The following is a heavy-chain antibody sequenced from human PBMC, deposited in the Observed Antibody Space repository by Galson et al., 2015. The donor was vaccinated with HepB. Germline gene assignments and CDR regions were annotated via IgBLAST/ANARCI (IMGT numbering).Heavy chain of an antibody. CDR1: GFTFSSYA. CDR2: ISGSGGST. J-gene: IGHJ4*02. D-gene: IGHD6-19*01. CDR3: AESPMRGIAVAGIFH. Sequence: SLRLSCAASGFTFSSYAMSWVRQAPGKGLEWVSAISGSGGSTYYADSVKGRFTISRDNSKNTLYLQMNSLRAEDTAVYYCAESPMRGIAVAGIFHWGQGTLVTVSS. V-gene: IGHV3-23*01.